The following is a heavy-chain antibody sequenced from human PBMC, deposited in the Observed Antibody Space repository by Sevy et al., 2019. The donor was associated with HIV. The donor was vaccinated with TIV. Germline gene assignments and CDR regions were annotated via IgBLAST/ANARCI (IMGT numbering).Heavy chain of an antibody. V-gene: IGHV3-23*01. CDR2: ISGSGTRT. J-gene: IGHJ6*03. D-gene: IGHD3-22*01. CDR1: GFSFDSYG. Sequence: GGSLRLSCAVSGFSFDSYGMTWVRQAPGKGLEWVSGISGSGTRTYYADSVKGRFIISRDNSKNTLYLKMNSLRSEDTDIHYCAKGGGGHYDPDEIGYYFYYYNMDVWGKGTTVTVSS. CDR3: AKGGGGHYDPDEIGYYFYYYNMDV.